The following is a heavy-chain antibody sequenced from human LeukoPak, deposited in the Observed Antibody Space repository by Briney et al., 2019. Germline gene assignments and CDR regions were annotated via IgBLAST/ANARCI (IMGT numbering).Heavy chain of an antibody. CDR3: ASSERDIVVVPAAPASYYFDY. D-gene: IGHD2-2*01. CDR2: INHSGST. J-gene: IGHJ4*02. CDR1: GGSLSSYY. Sequence: PSETLSLTCAVYGGSLSSYYWSWIRQPPGKGLEWIGEINHSGSTNYNPSLKSRVTISVDTSKNQFSLKLSSVTAADTAVYYCASSERDIVVVPAAPASYYFDYWGQGTLVTVSS. V-gene: IGHV4-34*01.